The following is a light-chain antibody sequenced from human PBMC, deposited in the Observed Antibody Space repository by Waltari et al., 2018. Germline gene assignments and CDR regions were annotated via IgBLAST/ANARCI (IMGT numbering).Light chain of an antibody. CDR2: DVT. CDR1: RSDVGGYNY. Sequence: QSPLTHPASVSGSPGQSITISSTGTRSDVGGYNYVPWYQQSPGQAPQLILYDVTFQPSGVSNRFSGSKSANTASLTISGLQAEDEAEYYCSSNTDNNTLVFGGGTKVTVL. V-gene: IGLV2-14*03. J-gene: IGLJ2*01. CDR3: SSNTDNNTLV.